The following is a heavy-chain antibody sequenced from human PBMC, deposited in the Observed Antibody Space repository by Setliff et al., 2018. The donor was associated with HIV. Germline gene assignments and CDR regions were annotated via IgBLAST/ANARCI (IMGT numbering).Heavy chain of an antibody. D-gene: IGHD3-10*01. CDR3: TTDVPLSAGALDF. J-gene: IGHJ3*01. Sequence: PGGSLRLSCAASGSIFSNLWMTWVRQAPGEGLEWVGRIKSKVSGGTADYGAPVKGRFSISRDDSKKTVYLQMNSLETEDTAVYYCTTDVPLSAGALDFWGRGTMVTVSS. CDR1: GSIFSNLW. CDR2: IKSKVSGGTA. V-gene: IGHV3-15*01.